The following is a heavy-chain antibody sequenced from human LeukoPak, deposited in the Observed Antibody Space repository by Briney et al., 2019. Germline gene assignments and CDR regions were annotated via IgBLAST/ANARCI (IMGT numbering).Heavy chain of an antibody. CDR1: GFTFSSFD. CDR3: AKSGTYSSSSGYIDS. CDR2: IGTASDT. V-gene: IGHV3-13*04. J-gene: IGHJ4*02. Sequence: GGSLRLSCAASGFTFSSFDMRWVRQPTGQGLEWVSTIGTASDTYYPGSVEGRFTLSRDNAKNSLYLQMSSLRAEDTALYYCAKSGTYSSSSGYIDSWGQGTLVTVSS. D-gene: IGHD6-6*01.